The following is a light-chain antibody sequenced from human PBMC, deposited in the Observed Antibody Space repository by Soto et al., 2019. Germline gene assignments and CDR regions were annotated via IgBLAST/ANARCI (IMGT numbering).Light chain of an antibody. CDR2: KAS. Sequence: DIQMTQAPCALCATIGDRVTITCRASQTISSWLACYQQKPGKAPKLLIYKASTLKSGVPSRFSGSGSGTEFTLTISSLQPDDFATYYCQLYNFYLEAFCQGAKVDI. J-gene: IGKJ1*01. V-gene: IGKV1-5*03. CDR1: QTISSW. CDR3: QLYNFYLEA.